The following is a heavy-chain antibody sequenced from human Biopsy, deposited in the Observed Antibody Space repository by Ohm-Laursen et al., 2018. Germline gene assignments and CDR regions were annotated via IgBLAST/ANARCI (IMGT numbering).Heavy chain of an antibody. CDR3: ARILGSTVTTYSAMDV. CDR2: IFSNDEK. CDR1: GISLSNGRMG. D-gene: IGHD4-17*01. J-gene: IGHJ6*02. V-gene: IGHV2-26*01. Sequence: TQTLTLTCTVSGISLSNGRMGVSWVRQPPGKALERLAHIFSNDEKAFSTSLKSRLTISKDTSKSQVVLTMTNVDPVDTATYYCARILGSTVTTYSAMDVWGQGTTVTVSS.